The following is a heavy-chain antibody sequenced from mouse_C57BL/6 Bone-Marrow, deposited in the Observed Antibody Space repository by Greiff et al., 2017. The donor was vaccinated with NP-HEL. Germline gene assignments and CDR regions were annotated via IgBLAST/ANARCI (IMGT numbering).Heavy chain of an antibody. Sequence: VKVVESGAELARPGASVKLSCKASGYTFTSYGISWVKQRTGQGLEWIGEIYPRSGNTYYNEKFKGKATLTADKSSSTAYMELRSLTSEDSAVYFCARYDGLAYWGQGTLVTVSA. V-gene: IGHV1-81*01. CDR1: GYTFTSYG. D-gene: IGHD2-3*01. CDR2: IYPRSGNT. CDR3: ARYDGLAY. J-gene: IGHJ3*01.